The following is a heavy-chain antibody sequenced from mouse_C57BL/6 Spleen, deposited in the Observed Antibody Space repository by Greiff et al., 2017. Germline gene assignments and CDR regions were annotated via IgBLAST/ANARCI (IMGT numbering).Heavy chain of an antibody. CDR3: ARGGSSGPRAMDY. Sequence: VQLQQPGAELVKPGASVKMSCKASGYTFTSYWITWVKQRPGQGLEWIGDIYPGSGSTNYNEKFKSKATLTVDTSSSTAYMQLSSLTSEDSAVYYCARGGSSGPRAMDYWGQGTSVTVSS. J-gene: IGHJ4*01. V-gene: IGHV1-55*01. CDR2: IYPGSGST. CDR1: GYTFTSYW. D-gene: IGHD3-2*02.